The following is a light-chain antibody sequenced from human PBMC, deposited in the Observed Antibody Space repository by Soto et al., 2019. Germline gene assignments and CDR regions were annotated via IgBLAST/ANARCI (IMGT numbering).Light chain of an antibody. V-gene: IGKV3-20*01. Sequence: VVLTQSPATLALSPGDRANLLCRASRHVYINALGWYQQKPGRTPTLLIYGASTRATDITDRFSATGSETDFCLTISGVEPEHSAVYYCQHYGASPLTFGPG. CDR2: GAS. CDR3: QHYGASPLT. J-gene: IGKJ3*01. CDR1: RHVYINA.